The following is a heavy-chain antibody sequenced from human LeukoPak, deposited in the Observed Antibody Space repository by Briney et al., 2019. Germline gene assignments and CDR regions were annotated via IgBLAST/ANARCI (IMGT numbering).Heavy chain of an antibody. CDR3: ARAQLPVRYDFWSGYSNYFDY. Sequence: PGGSLRLSCAASGFIFSNFAMNWIRQAPGKGLEWVSYMSSSGSTIYYADSVKGRFTISRDNAKNSLYLQMNSLRAEDTAVYYCARAQLPVRYDFWSGYSNYFDYWGQGTLVTVSS. J-gene: IGHJ4*02. V-gene: IGHV3-11*01. CDR1: GFIFSNFA. D-gene: IGHD3-3*01. CDR2: MSSSGSTI.